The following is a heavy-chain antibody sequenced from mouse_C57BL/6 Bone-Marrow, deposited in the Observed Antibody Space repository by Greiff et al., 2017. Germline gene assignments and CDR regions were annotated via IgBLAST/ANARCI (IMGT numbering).Heavy chain of an antibody. J-gene: IGHJ1*03. CDR1: GYTFTSYW. CDR2: IHPSDSDT. D-gene: IGHD2-1*01. CDR3: ANDYGNTRYFDV. Sequence: QVQLQQPGAELVKPGASVKVSCKASGYTFTSYWMHWVKQRPGQGLEWIGRIHPSDSDTNYNQKVKGKDTLTVDKSSSTAYMQLSSLTSEDSAVYYCANDYGNTRYFDVWGTGTTVTVSS. V-gene: IGHV1-74*01.